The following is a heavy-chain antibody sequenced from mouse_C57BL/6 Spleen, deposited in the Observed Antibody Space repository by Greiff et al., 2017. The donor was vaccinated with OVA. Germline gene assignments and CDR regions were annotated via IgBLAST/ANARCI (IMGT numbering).Heavy chain of an antibody. CDR3: TRWGLLYYFDY. V-gene: IGHV1-15*01. CDR2: IDPGTGGT. CDR1: GYTFTDYE. J-gene: IGHJ2*01. D-gene: IGHD2-3*01. Sequence: VQGVESGAELVRPGASVTLSCKASGYTFTDYEMHWVKQTPVHGLEWIGAIDPGTGGTTYNQKFKGKAILTADKSSSTAYMELRSLTSEDSAVYYCTRWGLLYYFDYWGQGTTLTVSS.